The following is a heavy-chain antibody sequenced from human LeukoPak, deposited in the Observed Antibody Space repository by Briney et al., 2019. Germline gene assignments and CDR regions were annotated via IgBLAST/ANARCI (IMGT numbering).Heavy chain of an antibody. Sequence: ASVKVSCKVSGYTLTEVSMHWVRQAPGKGLEWMGGFDAEDGETIYAQKFQGRVTMTEDTSTDTAYMELSSLTSEDTAIYYCASVGWSSPYFYYGLDVWGQGTTVTVSS. CDR1: GYTLTEVS. CDR2: FDAEDGET. J-gene: IGHJ6*02. D-gene: IGHD6-19*01. V-gene: IGHV1-24*01. CDR3: ASVGWSSPYFYYGLDV.